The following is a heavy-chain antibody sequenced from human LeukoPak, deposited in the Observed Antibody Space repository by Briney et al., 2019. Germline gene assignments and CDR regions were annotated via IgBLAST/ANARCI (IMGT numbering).Heavy chain of an antibody. CDR3: AKVIAARPA. V-gene: IGHV3-7*05. CDR1: GFTFRNYW. D-gene: IGHD6-6*01. J-gene: IGHJ5*02. Sequence: GGSLRLSCATSGFTFRNYWMSWVRQAPGKGLQWVANIKQDGSQKYYVDSVKGRFTISRDNAKNSLFLQMDSLRVEDTAVYYRAKVIAARPAWGQGILVTVSS. CDR2: IKQDGSQK.